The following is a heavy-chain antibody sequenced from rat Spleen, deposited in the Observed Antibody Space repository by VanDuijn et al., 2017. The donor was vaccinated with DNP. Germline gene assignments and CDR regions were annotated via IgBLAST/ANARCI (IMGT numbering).Heavy chain of an antibody. V-gene: IGHV5-31*01. CDR2: ITNTGASS. J-gene: IGHJ4*01. CDR1: GFTFNNYW. Sequence: EVQLVESGGGLVQPGRSLKLSCIGSGFTFNNYWMTWIRQAPGKGLEWVASITNTGASSYYLDSVKGRFTISRDNAKNTLYLQMNSLRSEDTATYYCRSLSMDAWGQGASVTVSS. D-gene: IGHD1-1*01. CDR3: RSLSMDA.